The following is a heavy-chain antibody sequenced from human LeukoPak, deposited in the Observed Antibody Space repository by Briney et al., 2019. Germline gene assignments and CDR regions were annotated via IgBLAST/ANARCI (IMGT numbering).Heavy chain of an antibody. D-gene: IGHD3-10*01. CDR1: GFTCSSYS. CDR3: ARVGYRGCGELKNWFDT. J-gene: IGHJ5*02. Sequence: GGSLRLSCAASGFTCSSYSLIRVRQAPGKGLEWVSYISSSSSTIYYADSVKGRFTISRDNANNSLYLQMNSRRDEDTAVYYCARVGYRGCGELKNWFDTWGQGTLVTVSS. V-gene: IGHV3-48*02. CDR2: ISSSSSTI.